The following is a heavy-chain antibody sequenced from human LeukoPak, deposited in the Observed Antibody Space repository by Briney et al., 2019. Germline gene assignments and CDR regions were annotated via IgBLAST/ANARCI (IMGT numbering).Heavy chain of an antibody. CDR3: TTDHGGSYYESGEEKCYFDY. Sequence: GGSLRLSCAASRFTFSDHYMDCVRHAPGRGREWVDLTRNKAKKYTPEYAASVKRRFTIQRDESKISMYLQMNSLKTEDTAVYYCTTDHGGSYYESGEEKCYFDYWGQGTLVAVSS. CDR2: TRNKAKKYTP. D-gene: IGHD1-26*01. J-gene: IGHJ4*02. CDR1: RFTFSDHY. V-gene: IGHV3-72*01.